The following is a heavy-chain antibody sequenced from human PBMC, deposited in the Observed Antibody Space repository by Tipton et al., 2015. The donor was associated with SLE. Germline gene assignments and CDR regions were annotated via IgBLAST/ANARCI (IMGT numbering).Heavy chain of an antibody. V-gene: IGHV3-20*04. CDR1: GFNFDDYA. CDR3: ARTTRGGRKFHFDY. J-gene: IGHJ4*02. Sequence: GSLRLSCAASGFNFDDYAMSWVRQAPGKGLEWVSGISWTAGTTGYADSVKGRFTISRDNAQNLVYLQMNSLRAEDTAVYYCARTTRGGRKFHFDYWGQGTLVTVSS. CDR2: ISWTAGTT. D-gene: IGHD1-14*01.